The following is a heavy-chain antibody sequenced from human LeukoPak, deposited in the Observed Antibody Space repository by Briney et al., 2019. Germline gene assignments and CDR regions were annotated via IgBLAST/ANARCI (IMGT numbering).Heavy chain of an antibody. D-gene: IGHD5-24*01. CDR2: IFSSGST. V-gene: IGHV4-4*07. Sequence: PSETLSLTCTVSGGSISSYYWSWIRQPAGKGLEYIGRIFSSGSTNYSPSLISRVTMSVGTSRNQFSLKLSSVTAADTAVYYCARDSALYSADGYTLDAFDIWGQGTMVTVSS. J-gene: IGHJ3*02. CDR1: GGSISSYY. CDR3: ARDSALYSADGYTLDAFDI.